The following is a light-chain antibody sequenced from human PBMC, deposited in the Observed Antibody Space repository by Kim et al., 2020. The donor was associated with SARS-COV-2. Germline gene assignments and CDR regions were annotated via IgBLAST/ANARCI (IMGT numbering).Light chain of an antibody. CDR1: RIVYSY. J-gene: IGKJ4*01. CDR2: EAP. Sequence: PGERATLSGRASRIVYSYLAWYQRKRGQAPRLLIYEAPNGATDVPARCSGSGSGTDFTLTISSLGAEEFSNYNCQQRRNWPLTFGGGTKVES. V-gene: IGKV3-11*01. CDR3: QQRRNWPLT.